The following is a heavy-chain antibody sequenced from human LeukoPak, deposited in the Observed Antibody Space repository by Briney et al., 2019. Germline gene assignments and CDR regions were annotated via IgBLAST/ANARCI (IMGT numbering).Heavy chain of an antibody. V-gene: IGHV3-48*02. Sequence: GGSLRLSCAASGFTFSSYSMNWVRQAPGKGLEWVSHITASGTAMFYADSVKGRFTISRDNAKNSLYLQMNSLRDEDTAVYYCAKDIGPYSSGTPDYWGQGTLVTVSS. CDR1: GFTFSSYS. CDR3: AKDIGPYSSGTPDY. CDR2: ITASGTAM. J-gene: IGHJ4*02. D-gene: IGHD6-19*01.